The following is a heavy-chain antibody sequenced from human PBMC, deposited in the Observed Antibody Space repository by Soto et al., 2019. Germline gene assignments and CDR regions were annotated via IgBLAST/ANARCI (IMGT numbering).Heavy chain of an antibody. CDR1: GGSISSSSYY. V-gene: IGHV4-39*01. J-gene: IGHJ3*02. Sequence: PSETLSLTCTVSGGSISSSSYYWGWIRQPPGKGLEWIGSIYYSGSTYYNPSLKSRVTISVDTSKNQFSLKLSSVTAADTAVYYCARRNIVATMNAFDIWGQGTMVTVSS. D-gene: IGHD5-12*01. CDR2: IYYSGST. CDR3: ARRNIVATMNAFDI.